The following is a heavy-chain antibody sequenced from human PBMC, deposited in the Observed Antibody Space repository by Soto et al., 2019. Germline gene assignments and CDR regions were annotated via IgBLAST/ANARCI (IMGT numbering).Heavy chain of an antibody. Sequence: EVQLLESGGGLVQPGGSLRLSCAASGFTFSSYAMSWVRQAPGKGLEWVSAISGSGGSTYYADSVKGRFTISRDNSKNSLYLHMNSLRAEDTAVYYCAKDHFHVVVVTATPRISMDVWGQGTTVTVSS. CDR1: GFTFSSYA. D-gene: IGHD2-21*02. CDR3: AKDHFHVVVVTATPRISMDV. V-gene: IGHV3-23*01. CDR2: ISGSGGST. J-gene: IGHJ6*02.